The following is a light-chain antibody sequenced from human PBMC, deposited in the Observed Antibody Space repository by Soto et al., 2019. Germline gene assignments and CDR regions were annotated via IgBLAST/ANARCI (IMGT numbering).Light chain of an antibody. J-gene: IGKJ1*01. CDR1: QIISSS. V-gene: IGKV1-39*01. CDR2: AAS. CDR3: QQYYSYPLT. Sequence: DIQMTQSPSSLSAFVGDRVTITCRTSQIISSSLNWYQQKPGKAPKLLIYAASTLQSGVPSRFSGSGSGTDFTLTISCLQSEDFATYYCQQYYSYPLTFGQGTKVDI.